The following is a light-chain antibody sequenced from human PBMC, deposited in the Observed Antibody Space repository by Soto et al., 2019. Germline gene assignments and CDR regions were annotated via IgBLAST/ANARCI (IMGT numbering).Light chain of an antibody. CDR2: DVS. CDR3: SSYTDRNTLV. CDR1: SSDIGGYNS. V-gene: IGLV2-8*01. J-gene: IGLJ1*01. Sequence: QSVLTQSPSASGSPGQSVTISCTGTSSDIGGYNSVSWYQQHPGKAPKVMIYDVSKRPSGVPDRFSGSKSGNTAYLTVSALQAEDEADYYCSSYTDRNTLVFGTGTKVTVL.